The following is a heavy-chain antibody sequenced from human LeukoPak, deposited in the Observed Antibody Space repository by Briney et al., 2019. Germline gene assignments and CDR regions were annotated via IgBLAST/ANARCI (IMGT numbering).Heavy chain of an antibody. D-gene: IGHD2-21*02. V-gene: IGHV4-59*01. J-gene: IGHJ3*02. Sequence: TSETLSLTCTVSGGSISSYYWSWIRQPPGKGLEWIGYICYSGSTNYNPSLKSRVTISVDTSKNQFSLKLSSVTAADTAVYYCAGVPPYCGGDCYSTHDAFDIWGQGTMVTVSS. CDR3: AGVPPYCGGDCYSTHDAFDI. CDR2: ICYSGST. CDR1: GGSISSYY.